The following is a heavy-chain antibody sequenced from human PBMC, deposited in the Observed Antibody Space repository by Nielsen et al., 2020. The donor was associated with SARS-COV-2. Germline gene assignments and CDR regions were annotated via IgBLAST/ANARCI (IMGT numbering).Heavy chain of an antibody. J-gene: IGHJ6*02. D-gene: IGHD3-3*01. Sequence: GSLRLSCTVSGGSISSFYWTWIRQPPGKGLEWIGYIYYSGSTNYNPSLKSRVTISVDTSKNQFSLNLSSVTAADTAVYYCARASRGIFGVVGGMDVWGQGTTVTVSS. V-gene: IGHV4-59*01. CDR2: IYYSGST. CDR3: ARASRGIFGVVGGMDV. CDR1: GGSISSFY.